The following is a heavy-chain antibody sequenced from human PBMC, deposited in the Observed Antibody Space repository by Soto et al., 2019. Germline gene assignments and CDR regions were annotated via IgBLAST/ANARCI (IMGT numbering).Heavy chain of an antibody. J-gene: IGHJ5*02. CDR2: ISYDGSNK. CDR1: GFTFSSYA. V-gene: IGHV3-30-3*01. D-gene: IGHD6-13*01. CDR3: ARGRIVAAGTGWFDP. Sequence: QVQLVESGGGVVQPGRSLRLSCAASGFTFSSYAMHWVRQAPGKGLEWVAVISYDGSNKYYADSVKGRFTISRDNSKNTLYLQMNSLRAEDTAVYYCARGRIVAAGTGWFDPWGQGTLVTVSS.